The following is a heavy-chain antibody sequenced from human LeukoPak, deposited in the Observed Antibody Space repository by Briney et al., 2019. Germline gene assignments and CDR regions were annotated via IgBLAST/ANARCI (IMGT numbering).Heavy chain of an antibody. J-gene: IGHJ4*02. Sequence: SVKVSCKASGGTFSSYAISWVRQAPGQGLEWMGGIIPIFGTASYAQKFQGRVTMTRDTSTSTVYMELSSLRSEDTAVYYCARDLRSGLHFDYWGQGTLVTVSS. D-gene: IGHD2-15*01. CDR3: ARDLRSGLHFDY. CDR1: GGTFSSYA. CDR2: IIPIFGTA. V-gene: IGHV1-69*05.